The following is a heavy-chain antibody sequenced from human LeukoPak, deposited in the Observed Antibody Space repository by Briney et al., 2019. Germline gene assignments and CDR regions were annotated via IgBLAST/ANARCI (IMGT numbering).Heavy chain of an antibody. CDR1: GYTFTGYY. J-gene: IGHJ4*02. D-gene: IGHD1-26*01. CDR2: INPNSGGT. V-gene: IGHV1-2*06. CDR3: ARGPLTNTISIVGAEESYYFDY. Sequence: ASVKVSCKASGYTFTGYYMHWVRQAPGQGLEWMGRINPNSGGTNYAQKFQGRVTMTRDTSISTAYMELSRLRSDDTAVYYCARGPLTNTISIVGAEESYYFDYWGQGTLVTVSS.